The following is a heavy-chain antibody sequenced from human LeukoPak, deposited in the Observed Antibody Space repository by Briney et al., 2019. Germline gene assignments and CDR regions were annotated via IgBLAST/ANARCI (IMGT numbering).Heavy chain of an antibody. CDR1: GFTFSDYY. CDR2: ISSSSRYT. D-gene: IGHD5-18*01. CDR3: ASTSYSYGYFFDY. J-gene: IGHJ4*02. Sequence: GGSLSPSSAASGFTFSDYYMGWIRQAPGKGLEWVSYISSSSRYTNYADSVNGRFTISRDNAKNSLYLQMNSLRAEDTAVYYCASTSYSYGYFFDYWGQGTLVTVSS. V-gene: IGHV3-11*06.